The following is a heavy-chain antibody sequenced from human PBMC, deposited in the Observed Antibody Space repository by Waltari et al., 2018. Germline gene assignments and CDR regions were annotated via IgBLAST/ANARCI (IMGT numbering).Heavy chain of an antibody. V-gene: IGHV4-38-2*01. J-gene: IGHJ4*02. CDR3: ARGSPSDPYDY. Sequence: QVQLQESGLGLVNPSEPLSLTCAVSGHSISHAYSCGWIRQPPGKGLEWSWSIYHSGRTYYNPSLKSRVTISVDTSKDQLSLKLGSGTAADTAVYYCARGSPSDPYDYWGQGTLVTVSS. CDR2: IYHSGRT. CDR1: GHSISHAYS.